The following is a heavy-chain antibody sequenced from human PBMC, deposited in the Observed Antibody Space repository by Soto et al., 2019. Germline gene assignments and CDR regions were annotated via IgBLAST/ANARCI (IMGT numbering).Heavy chain of an antibody. J-gene: IGHJ6*02. CDR1: GYTFTSYG. D-gene: IGHD1-26*01. CDR2: ISAYNGNT. V-gene: IGHV1-18*04. Sequence: QVQLVQSGAEVKKPGASVKVSCKASGYTFTSYGISWVRQAPGQGLEWMGWISAYNGNTNYAQKLQGRVTMTTDTSTSTAYMELRSLRSDDTAVYYCARDQDRIVGVYYYYYGMDVWGPGTTVTVSS. CDR3: ARDQDRIVGVYYYYYGMDV.